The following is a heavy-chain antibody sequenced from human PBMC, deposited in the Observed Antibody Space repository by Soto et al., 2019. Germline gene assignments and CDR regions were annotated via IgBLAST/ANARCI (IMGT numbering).Heavy chain of an antibody. CDR2: ISHDGSIT. Sequence: QVQLVESGGGVVEPGRSLRLSCAASGFTFSSYAMHWVRQAPGKGLEWVAVISHDGSITYYSDSVKGRFTMSRDNSNNTLFLQMSSLRSEDTAIYYCAKDEYWESHFYYFMDLCGRGTTVTVSS. V-gene: IGHV3-30*15. CDR3: AKDEYWESHFYYFMDL. CDR1: GFTFSSYA. D-gene: IGHD3-16*01. J-gene: IGHJ6*03.